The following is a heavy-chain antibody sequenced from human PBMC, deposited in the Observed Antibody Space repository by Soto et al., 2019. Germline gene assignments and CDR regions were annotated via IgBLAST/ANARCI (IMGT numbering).Heavy chain of an antibody. J-gene: IGHJ4*02. CDR3: AKLVMPTVVTPDS. Sequence: QVHLVASGGAVVQPGRSLRLSCVASGFIFSNYGMHWVRQAPGKGLEWVAVITYDASNKYYTDSVKGRFTISRDNSKNTLYLQMDSLRVEDTAVYYCAKLVMPTVVTPDSWGQGTLVTVSS. D-gene: IGHD4-17*01. CDR2: ITYDASNK. CDR1: GFIFSNYG. V-gene: IGHV3-30*18.